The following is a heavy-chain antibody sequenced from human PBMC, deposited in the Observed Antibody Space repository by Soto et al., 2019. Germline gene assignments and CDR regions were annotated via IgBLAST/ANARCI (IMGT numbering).Heavy chain of an antibody. D-gene: IGHD2-2*01. J-gene: IGHJ3*02. V-gene: IGHV4-34*01. CDR3: ARKWGDIVVIPANPPPRSFDI. CDR2: INHSGST. CDR1: GGSFSGYY. Sequence: QVQLQQWGAGLLKPSETLSLTCAVYGGSFSGYYWSWIRQPPGKGLEWIGEINHSGSTNYNPSLKSRVTISVDTSKNQFSLKLSSVTAADTAVYYCARKWGDIVVIPANPPPRSFDIWGQGTMVTVSP.